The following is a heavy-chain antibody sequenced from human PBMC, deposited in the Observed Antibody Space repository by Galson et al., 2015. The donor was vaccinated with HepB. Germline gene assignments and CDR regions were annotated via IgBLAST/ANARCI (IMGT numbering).Heavy chain of an antibody. CDR3: AREGRIMYSSSWYGMDV. CDR1: GFTVSSNY. V-gene: IGHV3-66*02. J-gene: IGHJ6*02. D-gene: IGHD6-13*01. Sequence: SLRLSCAASGFTVSSNYMSWVRQAPGKGLEWVSVIYSGGSTYYADSVKGRFTISRDNSKNTLYLQMNSLRAEDTAVYYCAREGRIMYSSSWYGMDVWGQGTTVTVSS. CDR2: IYSGGST.